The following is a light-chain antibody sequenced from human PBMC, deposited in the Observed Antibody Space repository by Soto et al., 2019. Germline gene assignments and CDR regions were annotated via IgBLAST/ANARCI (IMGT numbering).Light chain of an antibody. CDR3: QRYSDWPTWT. CDR1: QSVRSK. V-gene: IGKV3-15*01. CDR2: DAS. J-gene: IGKJ1*01. Sequence: EIVMTQSPATRSVSPGEPATLSRRASQSVRSKLAWYQQKPGQAPRLLIYDASIRATGIPDRFIGSGSGTEFTLTITSMQSEDFAVYYCQRYSDWPTWTFGQGTKVDIK.